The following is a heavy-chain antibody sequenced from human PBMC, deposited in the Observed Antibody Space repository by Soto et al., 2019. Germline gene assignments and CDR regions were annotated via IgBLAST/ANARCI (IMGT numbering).Heavy chain of an antibody. J-gene: IGHJ4*02. CDR2: ISYDGSNK. Sequence: GGSLRLSCAASGFTFSSYAMHWVRQAPGKGLEWVAVISYDGSNKYYADSVKGRFTISRDNSKNTLYLQMNSLRAEDTAVYYCARDTDWRTVVTYYFDYWGQGTLVTVSS. CDR3: ARDTDWRTVVTYYFDY. V-gene: IGHV3-30-3*01. D-gene: IGHD2-15*01. CDR1: GFTFSSYA.